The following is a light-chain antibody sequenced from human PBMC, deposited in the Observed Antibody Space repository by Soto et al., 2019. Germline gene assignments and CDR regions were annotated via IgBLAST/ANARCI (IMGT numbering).Light chain of an antibody. Sequence: EIVLPQSPATLSLPPGERATLSCRASQSVSNYLAWYQQKPGQAPRLLIYDAFNRATAIPARFSGSGSGTDVSLTISSLEPEDFGVYYCQQRSNWPLLTFGGGTKVEIK. CDR1: QSVSNY. CDR2: DAF. V-gene: IGKV3-11*01. J-gene: IGKJ4*01. CDR3: QQRSNWPLLT.